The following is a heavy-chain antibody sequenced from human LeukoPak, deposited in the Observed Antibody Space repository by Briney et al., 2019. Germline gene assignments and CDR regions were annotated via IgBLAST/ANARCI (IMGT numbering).Heavy chain of an antibody. V-gene: IGHV3-23*01. CDR3: AKDFRYCGGCYAWFGP. CDR1: GFTFSNYA. D-gene: IGHD2-21*02. Sequence: PGGSLRLSCAASGFTFSNYAMAWVRQAPGKGLEWVSSISGTGGNTYYADTVKGRFTISRDNSKNTLYLQMNSLRVEDTALYYCAKDFRYCGGCYAWFGPWGQGTLVTVSS. CDR2: ISGTGGNT. J-gene: IGHJ5*02.